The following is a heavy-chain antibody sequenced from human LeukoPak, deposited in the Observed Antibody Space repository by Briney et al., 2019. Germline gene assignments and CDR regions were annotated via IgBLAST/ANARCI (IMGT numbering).Heavy chain of an antibody. J-gene: IGHJ4*02. Sequence: SETLSPTCTVSGGSISSGDYYWSWIRQPPGKGLEWIGYIYHSGSTYYNPSLKSRVIISVDTSKNQFSLKLSSVTAADTAVYYGARAKYHSGWQGGFFWGQETLVTVSS. V-gene: IGHV4-30-4*01. D-gene: IGHD6-19*01. CDR3: ARAKYHSGWQGGFF. CDR2: IYHSGST. CDR1: GGSISSGDYY.